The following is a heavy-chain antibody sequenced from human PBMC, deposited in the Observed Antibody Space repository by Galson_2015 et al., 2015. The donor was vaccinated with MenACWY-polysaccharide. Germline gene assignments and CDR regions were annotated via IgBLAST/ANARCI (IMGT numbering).Heavy chain of an antibody. CDR3: ARGHLWLGT. CDR2: IKRDGSDK. V-gene: IGHV3-7*01. Sequence: SLRLSCADSGFTFSNYLMTWVRQAPGKGLEWVASIKRDGSDKYYVDSVKGRFTISRDNAKNSSYLEMNSLRVEDTAVYYCARGHLWLGTWGQGTLVTVSS. CDR1: GFTFSNYL. J-gene: IGHJ4*02. D-gene: IGHD3-10*01.